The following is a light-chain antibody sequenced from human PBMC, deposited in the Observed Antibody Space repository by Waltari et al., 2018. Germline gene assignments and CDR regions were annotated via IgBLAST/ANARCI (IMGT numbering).Light chain of an antibody. J-gene: IGLJ3*02. CDR3: QTGGHGTWV. V-gene: IGLV4-69*01. CDR2: VNSDGSH. Sequence: QLVPTQSPSASASLGASVKLTCTLSSGHSSNIIAWHQQQPEKGPRYLMKVNSDGSHSKGDGIPDRFSGSSSGAERYLTISSVQSEDEADYYCQTGGHGTWVFGGGTKLTVL. CDR1: SGHSSNI.